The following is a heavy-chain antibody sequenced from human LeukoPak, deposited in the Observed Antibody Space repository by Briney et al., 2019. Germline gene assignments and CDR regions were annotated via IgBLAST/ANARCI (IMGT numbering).Heavy chain of an antibody. CDR3: ARDRSGYSEYYFDY. D-gene: IGHD5-12*01. CDR2: IYPSGST. V-gene: IGHV4-4*07. Sequence: SETLSLTCTVSGGSTNTYCWSWIRQPAEKGLQWIGRIYPSGSTYYNPSLKSRVSISIDKSKNQFSLRLTSVTAADTAVYYCARDRSGYSEYYFDYWGQGSLVTVSS. CDR1: GGSTNTYC. J-gene: IGHJ4*02.